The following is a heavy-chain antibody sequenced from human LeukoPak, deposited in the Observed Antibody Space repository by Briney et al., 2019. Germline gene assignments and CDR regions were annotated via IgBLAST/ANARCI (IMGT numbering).Heavy chain of an antibody. CDR3: AAVPPWRQHDSSGYSP. D-gene: IGHD3-22*01. J-gene: IGHJ4*02. CDR2: IVVGSGNT. Sequence: GASVTVSCTASAYTFTSYAMNWVRQAPGQGLEWIGWIVVGSGNTTYAQKFQERVTITRDMSTSTAYMELSSLRSEDTAVYYCAAVPPWRQHDSSGYSPWGQGTLVTVSS. V-gene: IGHV1-58*02. CDR1: AYTFTSYA.